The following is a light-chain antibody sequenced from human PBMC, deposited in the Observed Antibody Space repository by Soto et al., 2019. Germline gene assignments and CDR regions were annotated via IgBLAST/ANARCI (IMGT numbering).Light chain of an antibody. CDR1: QSISSW. Sequence: DIQMTQSPSTLSASVGDRVTITSRASQSISSWLAWYQQKPGKAPKLLIYDASSLESGVPSRFSGSGSGTEFTLTISSLQPDDFATYYCQQYNSYSSRTFGQGTKVEIK. J-gene: IGKJ1*01. CDR3: QQYNSYSSRT. V-gene: IGKV1-5*01. CDR2: DAS.